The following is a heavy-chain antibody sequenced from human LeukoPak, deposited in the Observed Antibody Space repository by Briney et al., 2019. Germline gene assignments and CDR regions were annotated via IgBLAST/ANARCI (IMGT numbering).Heavy chain of an antibody. Sequence: SETLSLTCTVSGVSISSGGYYWSWLRQPPGKGLEWIGYIYHSGSTYYNPSLKSRVTISVDTSKNQFSLKLSSVTAADTAVYYCARDRMAAGKGPFFDYWGQGTLVTVSS. CDR3: ARDRMAAGKGPFFDY. CDR2: IYHSGST. J-gene: IGHJ4*02. D-gene: IGHD6-19*01. CDR1: GVSISSGGYY. V-gene: IGHV4-30-2*01.